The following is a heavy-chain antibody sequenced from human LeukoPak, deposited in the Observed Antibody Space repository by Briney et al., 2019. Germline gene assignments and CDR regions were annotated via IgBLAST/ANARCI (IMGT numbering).Heavy chain of an antibody. Sequence: SETLSLTCTVSGDSMTSSNHYWVWIRQPPGKGLEWSGSIYYGGSTYYNPSLKSRVTISQDTSKNQFSLKVNTVTAADTAVYYCARPYCSSTSCYDWDDYWGQGTLVTVSS. V-gene: IGHV4-39*01. J-gene: IGHJ4*02. CDR3: ARPYCSSTSCYDWDDY. CDR1: GDSMTSSNHY. CDR2: IYYGGST. D-gene: IGHD2-2*01.